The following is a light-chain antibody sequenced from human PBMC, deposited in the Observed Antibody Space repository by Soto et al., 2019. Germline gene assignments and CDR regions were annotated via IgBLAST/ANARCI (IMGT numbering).Light chain of an antibody. V-gene: IGKV3-15*01. CDR3: QQYNNWPRT. CDR2: GAS. CDR1: QSVTSS. Sequence: ETVMTQSPATLSVYLGERVTFSCRASQSVTSSLAWYQQKPGQAPRLLIYGASTRATGIPARFSGSGSGTEFTLTISSLQSEDFAVYYCQQYNNWPRTFGQGTKVDIK. J-gene: IGKJ1*01.